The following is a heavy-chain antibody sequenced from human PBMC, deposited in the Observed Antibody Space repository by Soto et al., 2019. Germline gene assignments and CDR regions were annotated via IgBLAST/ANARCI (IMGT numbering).Heavy chain of an antibody. Sequence: PGGSLRLSCAASGFTFSNYAMSWVRQAPGKGLEWVSGVSGSGSNTYYGDFVKGRFTISRDNSKNTLYLQMNSLRAEDTAVYYCARLALASRGYSYDRRRYMAFDIWGQGTMVTVSS. CDR1: GFTFSNYA. CDR2: VSGSGSNT. V-gene: IGHV3-23*01. J-gene: IGHJ3*02. D-gene: IGHD5-18*01. CDR3: ARLALASRGYSYDRRRYMAFDI.